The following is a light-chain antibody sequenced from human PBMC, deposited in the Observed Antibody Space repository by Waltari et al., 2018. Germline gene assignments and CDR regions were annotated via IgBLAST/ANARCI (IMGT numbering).Light chain of an antibody. J-gene: IGKJ2*01. CDR2: GAS. CDR1: QSVSSN. V-gene: IGKV3-15*01. Sequence: EIVMTQSPATLSVSPGERATLPCRASQSVSSNLAWYQQKPGQAPRLLIYGASTRATGIPARFSGSGSGTEFTLTISSLQSEDFAVYYCQQYNNWPPALYTFGQGTKLEIK. CDR3: QQYNNWPPALYT.